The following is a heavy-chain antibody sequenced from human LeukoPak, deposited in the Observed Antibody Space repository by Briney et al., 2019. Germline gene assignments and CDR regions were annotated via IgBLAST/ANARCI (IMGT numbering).Heavy chain of an antibody. Sequence: SETLSLTCTVSGGSISSSIFYWGWIRQPPGKGLEWIGSIYYSGSPYYNPSLKSRVTISVDTSKNQFSLRLSSVTAAGTAVYYCARQKAEQWLVLYYWGQGTLVTVSS. V-gene: IGHV4-39*01. CDR2: IYYSGSP. CDR3: ARQKAEQWLVLYY. CDR1: GGSISSSIFY. J-gene: IGHJ4*02. D-gene: IGHD6-19*01.